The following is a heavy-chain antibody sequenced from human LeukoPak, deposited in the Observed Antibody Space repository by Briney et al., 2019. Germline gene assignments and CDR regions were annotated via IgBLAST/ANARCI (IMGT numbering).Heavy chain of an antibody. CDR1: GGTFTSYY. CDR2: INPSGGST. J-gene: IGHJ3*02. V-gene: IGHV1-46*01. Sequence: ASVKVSCKASGGTFTSYYMHWVRQAPGQGLEWMGIINPSGGSTSYALKFQGRVTMTRDTSTSTVYMELSSLRSEDTAAYYCAREGIQLWSRWYAFDIWGQGTMVTVSS. CDR3: AREGIQLWSRWYAFDI. D-gene: IGHD5-18*01.